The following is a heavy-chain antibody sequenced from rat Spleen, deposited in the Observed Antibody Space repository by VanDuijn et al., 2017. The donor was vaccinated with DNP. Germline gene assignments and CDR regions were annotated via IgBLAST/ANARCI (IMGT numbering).Heavy chain of an antibody. D-gene: IGHD1-11*01. CDR2: ISYNGGIT. CDR1: GFTFGDYN. V-gene: IGHV5-20*01. J-gene: IGHJ3*01. CDR3: ATGVYGGYEDWFAY. Sequence: EVQLVESGGGLVQPGRSLKLSCAASGFTFGDYNLAWVRQAPTKGLEWVASISYNGGITYYRDSVKGRFTISRDNAQRTLYLQMESLRSEDTATYYCATGVYGGYEDWFAYWGQGTLVTVSS.